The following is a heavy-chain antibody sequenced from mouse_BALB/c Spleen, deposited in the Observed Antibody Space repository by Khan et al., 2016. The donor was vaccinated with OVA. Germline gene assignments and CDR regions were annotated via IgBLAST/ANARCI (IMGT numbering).Heavy chain of an antibody. CDR2: ISYSGRT. CDR3: ARSVTITTVVATGFDY. D-gene: IGHD1-1*01. J-gene: IGHJ2*01. V-gene: IGHV3-2*02. Sequence: EVQLQESGPGLVKPSQSLSLTCTVTGYSITSDYAWNWIRQFPGNQLEWMVYISYSGRTSYNPSLKSRISITRDPSNNQFFLQLNSVTTENPATDDCARSVTITTVVATGFDYWGQGTTLTVSS. CDR1: GYSITSDYA.